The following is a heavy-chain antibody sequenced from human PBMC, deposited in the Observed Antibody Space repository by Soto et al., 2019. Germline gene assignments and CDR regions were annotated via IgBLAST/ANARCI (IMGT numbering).Heavy chain of an antibody. D-gene: IGHD2-2*01. Sequence: QVQLQESGPGLVKASETLSLTCTVSGGSISNYYWSWIRQPPGKGLEWIGYIYYSGSTNYNPSLKSRVTISVDTSKNQFSLKLNSVTAADTAMYYCARISAWPYHWFDPWGQGTLVTVSS. CDR3: ARISAWPYHWFDP. J-gene: IGHJ5*02. V-gene: IGHV4-59*08. CDR2: IYYSGST. CDR1: GGSISNYY.